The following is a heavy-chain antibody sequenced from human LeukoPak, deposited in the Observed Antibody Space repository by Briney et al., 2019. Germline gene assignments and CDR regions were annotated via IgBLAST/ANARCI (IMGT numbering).Heavy chain of an antibody. Sequence: SETLSLTCTVSGGSISSSSYYWGWIRQPPGKGLEWIGSIYYSGSTYYNPSLKGRVTISVDTSKNQFSLKLSSVTAADTAVYYCARRGSYYGSGSYHYYYYYYMDVWGKGTTVTISS. CDR2: IYYSGST. CDR3: ARRGSYYGSGSYHYYYYYYMDV. D-gene: IGHD3-10*01. V-gene: IGHV4-39*07. CDR1: GGSISSSSYY. J-gene: IGHJ6*03.